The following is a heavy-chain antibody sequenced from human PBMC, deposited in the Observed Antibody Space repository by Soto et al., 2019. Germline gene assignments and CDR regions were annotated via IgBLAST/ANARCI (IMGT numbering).Heavy chain of an antibody. D-gene: IGHD6-25*01. Sequence: QVQLAQSGPEVKKPGSSVKVACKASGDNFNSFIVNWVRQAPGQGLEWLGRILPSINKTNYGQIFQGRVSISADPSTSTVYLELSGLKSSDTGMYYCVEARGGFRDCWRQRTLVSVSS. CDR2: ILPSINKT. J-gene: IGHJ4*02. CDR3: VEARGGFRDC. V-gene: IGHV1-69*02. CDR1: GDNFNSFI.